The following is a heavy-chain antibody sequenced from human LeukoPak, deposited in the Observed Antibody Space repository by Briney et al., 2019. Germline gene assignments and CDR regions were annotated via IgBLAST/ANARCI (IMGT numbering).Heavy chain of an antibody. Sequence: GGSLRLSCAASGFTFSSYEMNWVRQAPGKGLEWVSYISSGGSTVHYADSVKGRFTISRDNAKNSLYLQMNSLRAEDTAVYYCARVIIVGATGIWGQGTMITVSS. V-gene: IGHV3-48*03. CDR2: ISSGGSTV. D-gene: IGHD1-26*01. CDR3: ARVIIVGATGI. J-gene: IGHJ3*02. CDR1: GFTFSSYE.